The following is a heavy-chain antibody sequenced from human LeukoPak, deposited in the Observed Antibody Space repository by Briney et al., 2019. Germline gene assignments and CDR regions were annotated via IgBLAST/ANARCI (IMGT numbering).Heavy chain of an antibody. V-gene: IGHV4-59*01. CDR1: GGSISSYY. D-gene: IGHD2-15*01. J-gene: IGHJ5*02. Sequence: PSETLSLTCTVSGGSISSYYWSWIRQPPGEGLEWIGYISYSGSTNYNPSPKSRVTISVDTSKNPFSLKVRSVTAADTAVYYCARRFCSGGSCYEASWGQGTLVTVSS. CDR2: ISYSGST. CDR3: ARRFCSGGSCYEAS.